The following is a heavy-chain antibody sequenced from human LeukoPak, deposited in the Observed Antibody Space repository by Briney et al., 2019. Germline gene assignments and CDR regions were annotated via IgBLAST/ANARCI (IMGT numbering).Heavy chain of an antibody. Sequence: PSETLSLTCTVSGGSISSYYWSWIRQPPGSGLEWVAYIHSSGGTNYNPSLKSRVTISVDTSKNQFSLKLSSVTAADTAVYYCARLTGGDPWPQRGWFDPWGQGTLVTVSS. D-gene: IGHD2-21*02. CDR3: ARLTGGDPWPQRGWFDP. J-gene: IGHJ5*02. V-gene: IGHV4-59*08. CDR1: GGSISSYY. CDR2: IHSSGGT.